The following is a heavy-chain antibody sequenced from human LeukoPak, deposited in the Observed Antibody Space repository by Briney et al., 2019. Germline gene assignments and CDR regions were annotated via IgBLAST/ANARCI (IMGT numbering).Heavy chain of an antibody. V-gene: IGHV3-66*01. Sequence: GGSLRLSCAASGFTVSSNYMTWVRQAPGKGLEWVSVIYSYGTTYYADSVKGRFTISRDNSKNTVFLQMNSLRVEDTAVYYCARGSAPGYIDYWGQGTLVTVSS. J-gene: IGHJ4*02. CDR1: GFTVSSNY. CDR3: ARGSAPGYIDY. CDR2: IYSYGTT. D-gene: IGHD6-13*01.